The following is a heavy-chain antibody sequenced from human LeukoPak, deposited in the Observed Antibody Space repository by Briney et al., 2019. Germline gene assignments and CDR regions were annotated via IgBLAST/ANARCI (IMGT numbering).Heavy chain of an antibody. CDR2: IYYSGST. CDR3: ARHRISHSSWYYYNIEYHY. Sequence: PWETLSLTCTVSGGSISSSSYYWGWIRQPPGKGLEWVGSIYYSGSTYYNPSLKSRVTISVDTSKNQFSLKLSSVTAADTAVYYCARHRISHSSWYYYNIEYHYWGQGTLVTVSS. V-gene: IGHV4-39*01. J-gene: IGHJ4*02. CDR1: GGSISSSSYY. D-gene: IGHD6-13*01.